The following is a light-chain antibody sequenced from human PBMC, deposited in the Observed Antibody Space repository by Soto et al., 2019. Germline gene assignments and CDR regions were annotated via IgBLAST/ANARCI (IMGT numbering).Light chain of an antibody. Sequence: DIVMTQSPDSLAVSLGERATINCKSSQSVLYSPNNNNYLAWYQQKPGQPPKLLVYWASTRESGVPDRFSGSGSGKDFTLTISSLQAEDAAVYYCHQYHSAPKTFGQGTKVEIK. V-gene: IGKV4-1*01. CDR2: WAS. CDR3: HQYHSAPKT. J-gene: IGKJ1*01. CDR1: QSVLYSPNNNNY.